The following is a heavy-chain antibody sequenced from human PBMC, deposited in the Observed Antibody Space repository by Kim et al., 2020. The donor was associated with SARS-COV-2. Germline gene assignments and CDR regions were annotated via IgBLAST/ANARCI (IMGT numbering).Heavy chain of an antibody. V-gene: IGHV3-33*06. CDR3: AKDRRPRVVTAIPDY. J-gene: IGHJ4*02. CDR2: IWYDGSNK. Sequence: GGSLRLSCAASGFTFSSYGMHWVRQAPGKGLEWVAVIWYDGSNKYYADSVKGRFTISRDNSKNTLYLQMNSLRAEDTAVYYCAKDRRPRVVTAIPDYWGQGTLVTVSS. D-gene: IGHD2-21*02. CDR1: GFTFSSYG.